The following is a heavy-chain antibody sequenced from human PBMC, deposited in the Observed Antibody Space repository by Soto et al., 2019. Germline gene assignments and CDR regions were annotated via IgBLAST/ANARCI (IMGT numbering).Heavy chain of an antibody. D-gene: IGHD2-21*02. V-gene: IGHV3-15*01. J-gene: IGHJ1*01. CDR1: GFTFSNAW. CDR3: TTGRVTAPYDWEYFQH. Sequence: PGGSLRLSCAASGFTFSNAWMSWVRQAPGKGLEWVGRIKSKTDGGTTDYAAPVKGRFTISRDDSKNTLYLQMNSLKTEDTAVYYCTTGRVTAPYDWEYFQHWGQGTLVTVSS. CDR2: IKSKTDGGTT.